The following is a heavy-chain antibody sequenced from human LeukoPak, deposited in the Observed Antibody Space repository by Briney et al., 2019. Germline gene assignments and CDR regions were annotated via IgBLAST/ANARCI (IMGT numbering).Heavy chain of an antibody. CDR2: MYYSGNT. D-gene: IGHD3-10*01. J-gene: IGHJ2*01. CDR1: GGSISRTSYC. Sequence: SETLSLTCTVSGGSISRTSYCWGWIRQPPGKGLEWIGSMYYSGNTYYNPSLKSRVTISVDTSKNLFSLKLSSVTAADTAVYYCARGAAVRGVIPSYWYFDLWGRGTLVTVSS. CDR3: ARGAAVRGVIPSYWYFDL. V-gene: IGHV4-39*07.